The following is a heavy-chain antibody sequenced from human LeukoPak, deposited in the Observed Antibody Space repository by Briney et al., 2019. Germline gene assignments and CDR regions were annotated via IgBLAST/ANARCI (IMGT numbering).Heavy chain of an antibody. CDR2: INSDGSWT. V-gene: IGHV3-74*01. CDR1: GNYW. Sequence: GGSLRLSCAASGNYWMHWVRQVPGKGLVWVSHINSDGSWTSYADSVKGRFTISKDNAKNTVYLQMNSLRAEDTAVYYCAKVHGDYSYYFDYWGQGTLVTVSS. J-gene: IGHJ4*02. D-gene: IGHD4-17*01. CDR3: AKVHGDYSYYFDY.